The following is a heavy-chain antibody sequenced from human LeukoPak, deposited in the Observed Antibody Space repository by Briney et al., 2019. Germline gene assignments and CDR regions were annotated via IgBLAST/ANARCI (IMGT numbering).Heavy chain of an antibody. CDR3: ARDKIVGPTKFDS. CDR1: GFTLSNYW. D-gene: IGHD1-26*01. Sequence: GGSLRLSCAASGFTLSNYWMSWVRQAPGKGLEWVANIKQDGSEMNYVDAVKGRFTISRDNAKSSLYLQMNSLRVEDTAVYYCARDKIVGPTKFDSWGQGTLVTVSS. V-gene: IGHV3-7*03. J-gene: IGHJ4*02. CDR2: IKQDGSEM.